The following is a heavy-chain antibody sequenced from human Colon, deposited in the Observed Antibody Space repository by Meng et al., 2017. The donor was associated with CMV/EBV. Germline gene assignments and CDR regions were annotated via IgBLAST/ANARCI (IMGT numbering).Heavy chain of an antibody. Sequence: QVLLIQSGVDENKPVATVKGSCKACVYIFHTYGGSWVRQAGGEGLEWMGCISAYNGQATYAQNLQGRVSLATDTSTNTVYMEMRSLTSDDTAVYYCAGGPSCSGATCYQQYFDYWGQGTLVTVSS. CDR2: ISAYNGQA. J-gene: IGHJ4*02. D-gene: IGHD2-2*01. V-gene: IGHV1-18*01. CDR3: AGGPSCSGATCYQQYFDY. CDR1: VYIFHTYG.